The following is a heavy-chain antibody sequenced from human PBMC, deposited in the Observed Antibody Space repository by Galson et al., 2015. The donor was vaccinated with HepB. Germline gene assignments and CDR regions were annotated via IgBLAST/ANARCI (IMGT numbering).Heavy chain of an antibody. CDR2: IDWDDDK. J-gene: IGHJ6*02. CDR1: GFSLSTSGMC. Sequence: PALVKPTQTLTLTCTFSGFSLSTSGMCVSWIRQPPGKALEWLARIDWDDDKYYSTSLKTRLTISKDTSKNQVVLTMTNMDPVDTATYYCARTRCPGYYYDIRGGMDVWGQGTTVTVSS. CDR3: ARTRCPGYYYDIRGGMDV. D-gene: IGHD3-22*01. V-gene: IGHV2-70*11.